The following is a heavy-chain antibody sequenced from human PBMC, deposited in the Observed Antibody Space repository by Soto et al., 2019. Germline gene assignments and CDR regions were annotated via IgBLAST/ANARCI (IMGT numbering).Heavy chain of an antibody. CDR1: GYTFTSYA. V-gene: IGHV1-3*01. D-gene: IGHD2-21*02. CDR2: INAGNGNT. J-gene: IGHJ4*02. CDR3: ARSIGGVTAADS. Sequence: GASVKVSCKASGYTFTSYAMHWVRQAPGQRLEWMGWINAGNGNTKYSQKFQGRVTITRDTSASTAYMELSSLRSEDTAVYYCARSIGGVTAADSWGQETVVPVSS.